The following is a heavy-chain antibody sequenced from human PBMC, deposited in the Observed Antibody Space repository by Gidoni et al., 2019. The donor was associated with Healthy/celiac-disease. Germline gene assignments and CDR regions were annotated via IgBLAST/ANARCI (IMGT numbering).Heavy chain of an antibody. Sequence: EVQLVESGGGLVQPGGSLRLSCAASGFTASSNYMSWVRQAPGKGLEWVSVIYSGGSTYYADSVKGRFTISRDNSKNTLYLQMNSLRAEDTAVYYCAREGYYGSGRGIDYWGQGTLVTVSS. CDR3: AREGYYGSGRGIDY. V-gene: IGHV3-66*02. CDR1: GFTASSNY. D-gene: IGHD3-10*01. J-gene: IGHJ4*02. CDR2: IYSGGST.